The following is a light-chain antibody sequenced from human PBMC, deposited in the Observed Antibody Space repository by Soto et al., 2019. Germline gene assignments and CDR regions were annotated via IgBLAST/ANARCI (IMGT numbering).Light chain of an antibody. J-gene: IGKJ1*01. V-gene: IGKV1-5*03. CDR1: QTVSSS. CDR2: KAS. CDR3: QHYNIWSQA. Sequence: DIQMTHSPSTLSRTVGDKAIITCRASQTVSSSLAWYQQKPGKAPKLLIYKASTLKSGIPARFSGSGSGTEFTLTISSLQPEDFAAYYCQHYNIWSQAFGQGTKVDIK.